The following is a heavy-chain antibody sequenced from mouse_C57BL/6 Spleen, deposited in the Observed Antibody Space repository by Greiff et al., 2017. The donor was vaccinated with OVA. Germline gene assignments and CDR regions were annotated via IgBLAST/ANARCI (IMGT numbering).Heavy chain of an antibody. J-gene: IGHJ3*01. Sequence: EVQRVESGPGLVKPSQSLSLTCSVTGYSITSGYYWNWIRQFPGNKLEWMGYISYDGSNNYNPSLKNRISITRDTSKNQFFLKLNSVTTEDTATYYCARGGYDWFAYWGQGTLVTVSA. CDR2: ISYDGSN. V-gene: IGHV3-6*01. CDR3: ARGGYDWFAY. D-gene: IGHD2-2*01. CDR1: GYSITSGYY.